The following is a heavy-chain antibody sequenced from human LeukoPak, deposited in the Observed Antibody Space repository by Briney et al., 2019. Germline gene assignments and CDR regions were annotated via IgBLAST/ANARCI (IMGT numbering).Heavy chain of an antibody. V-gene: IGHV4-59*12. CDR3: ARRVGYDYGFDY. J-gene: IGHJ4*02. CDR1: GGSISSYY. Sequence: PSETLSLTCTVSGGSISSYYWSWIRQPPGKGLEWIGYIYYSGSTNYNPSLKSRVTISVDTSKNQFSLKLSSVTAADTAVYYCARRVGYDYGFDYWGQGTLVTVSS. D-gene: IGHD5-12*01. CDR2: IYYSGST.